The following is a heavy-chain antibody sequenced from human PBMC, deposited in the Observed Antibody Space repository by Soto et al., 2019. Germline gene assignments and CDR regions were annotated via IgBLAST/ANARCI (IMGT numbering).Heavy chain of an antibody. Sequence: EVQLLESGGGLVQPGGSLRLSCAASGFSFSSYAMSWVRQAPGKGLEWVSVISGSGGTDYADSVKGRFTISRDNSKSTLYLRMNNLRADDTAVYYCAKGASYGSRSYPLDPWGQWTLVTVSS. J-gene: IGHJ5*02. CDR1: GFSFSSYA. V-gene: IGHV3-23*01. CDR2: ISGSGGT. CDR3: AKGASYGSRSYPLDP. D-gene: IGHD3-10*01.